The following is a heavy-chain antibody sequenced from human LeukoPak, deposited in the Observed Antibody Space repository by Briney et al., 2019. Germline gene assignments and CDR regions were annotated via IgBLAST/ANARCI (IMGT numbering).Heavy chain of an antibody. V-gene: IGHV3-30*02. CDR1: GFTFSSYG. CDR3: AKWTESGSYYYYYYYMDV. Sequence: GGSLRLSCAASGFTFSSYGMHWVRQAPGKGLEWVAFIRYDGSNKYYADSVKGRFTISRDNSKNTLYLQMNSLRAEDTAVYYCAKWTESGSYYYYYYYMDVWGKGTTVTVSS. CDR2: IRYDGSNK. D-gene: IGHD1-26*01. J-gene: IGHJ6*03.